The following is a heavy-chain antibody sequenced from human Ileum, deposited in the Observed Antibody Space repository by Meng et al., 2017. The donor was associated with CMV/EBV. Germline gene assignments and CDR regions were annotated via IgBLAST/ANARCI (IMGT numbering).Heavy chain of an antibody. CDR3: ARLKQLVRWYFDL. D-gene: IGHD6-6*01. CDR2: INHSGST. CDR1: GGSVSGYY. Sequence: AVYGGSVSGYYWSWIRQPPGKGLEWIGEINHSGSTNYNPSLKSRVTISVDTSKNQFSLKLSSVTAADTAVYYCARLKQLVRWYFDLWGRGTLVTVSS. V-gene: IGHV4-34*01. J-gene: IGHJ2*01.